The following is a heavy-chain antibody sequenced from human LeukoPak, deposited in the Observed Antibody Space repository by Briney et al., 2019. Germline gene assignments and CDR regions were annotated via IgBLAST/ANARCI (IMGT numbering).Heavy chain of an antibody. V-gene: IGHV4-4*07. CDR3: ARDRKQQLWAYYYYYYMDV. Sequence: SETLPLTCTVSGGSISSYYWSWIRQPAGKGLEWIGRIYTSGSTNYNPSLKSRVTMSVDTSKSQFSLKLSSVTAADTAVYYCARDRKQQLWAYYYYYYMDVWGKGTTVTVSS. D-gene: IGHD6-13*01. J-gene: IGHJ6*03. CDR2: IYTSGST. CDR1: GGSISSYY.